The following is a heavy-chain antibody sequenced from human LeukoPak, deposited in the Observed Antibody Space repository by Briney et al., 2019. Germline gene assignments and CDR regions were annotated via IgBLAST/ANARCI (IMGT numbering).Heavy chain of an antibody. CDR1: GFTFSSYW. V-gene: IGHV3-74*01. Sequence: GGSLRLSCAASGFTFSSYWMHWVRQAPGKWLVWVSRINSDGSSTSYADSVKGRFTISRDNAKNTLYLQMNSLRAEDPAVYYCAREGPSGGFDHWGQGTLVTASS. J-gene: IGHJ4*02. CDR3: AREGPSGGFDH. CDR2: INSDGSST. D-gene: IGHD3-16*01.